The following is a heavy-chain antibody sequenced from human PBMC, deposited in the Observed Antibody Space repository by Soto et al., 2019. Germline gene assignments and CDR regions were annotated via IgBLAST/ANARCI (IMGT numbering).Heavy chain of an antibody. V-gene: IGHV5-51*01. CDR1: GYSFTSYW. D-gene: IGHD3-3*01. CDR2: IYPGDSDT. Sequence: GESLKISCKGSGYSFTSYWIGWVRQMPGKGLEWMGIIYPGDSDTRYSPSFQGQVTISADKSISTAYLQWSSLKASDTAMYYCARASTYYDFWSGKNWFDPWGQGTLVTV. J-gene: IGHJ5*02. CDR3: ARASTYYDFWSGKNWFDP.